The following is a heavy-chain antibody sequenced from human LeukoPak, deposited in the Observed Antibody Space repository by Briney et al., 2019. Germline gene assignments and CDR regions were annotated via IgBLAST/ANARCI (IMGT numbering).Heavy chain of an antibody. CDR2: FDPEDGET. CDR1: GYTLTELS. V-gene: IGHV1-24*01. D-gene: IGHD2-15*01. J-gene: IGHJ4*02. Sequence: ASVKVFCKVSGYTLTELSMHWVRQAPGKGLEWRGGFDPEDGETIYTQKFQGRVTMTEDTSTSTAYMELSSLRSEDTAVYYCARAGEYCSGGSCYFPFDYWGQGTLVTVSS. CDR3: ARAGEYCSGGSCYFPFDY.